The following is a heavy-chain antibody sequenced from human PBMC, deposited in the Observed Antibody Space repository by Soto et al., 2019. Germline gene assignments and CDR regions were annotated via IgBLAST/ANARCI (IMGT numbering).Heavy chain of an antibody. CDR1: GFIFRDRF. D-gene: IGHD4-17*01. Sequence: EVQLVESGGGLVQPGGSLTLYCAVSGFIFRDRFMDWVRQAPGKGLEWVGRSKNKANAYTTEYAASVKGRFTISRDDSRNLLYQKKNSQKTEDRAVYFCASSTVTPPGLKANMDVGGKGTTVPVSS. CDR2: SKNKANAYTT. CDR3: ASSTVTPPGLKANMDV. V-gene: IGHV3-72*01. J-gene: IGHJ6*03.